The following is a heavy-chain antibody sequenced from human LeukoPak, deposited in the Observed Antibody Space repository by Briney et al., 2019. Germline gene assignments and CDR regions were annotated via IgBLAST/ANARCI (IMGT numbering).Heavy chain of an antibody. CDR1: GDSVSSNSVT. CDR3: ARRLTQYDCFDP. J-gene: IGHJ5*02. Sequence: SQTLSLTCAISGDSVSSNSVTWNWIRQSPSRGLEWLGRTYYRSTWYNDYAVSARGRVTVNPDTSKNQFSLHLNSVTPEDTAVYYCARRLTQYDCFDPWGQGILVTVSS. CDR2: TYYRSTWYN. D-gene: IGHD2-2*01. V-gene: IGHV6-1*01.